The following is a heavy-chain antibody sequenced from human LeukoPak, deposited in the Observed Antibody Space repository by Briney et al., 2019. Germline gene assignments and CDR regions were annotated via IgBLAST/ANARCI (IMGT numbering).Heavy chain of an antibody. CDR2: INHSGST. Sequence: KASETLSLXCAVYGGSYSGYYWSWIRRPPGKGLESIGEINHSGSTNYNPSLKSRVTISVDTSKNQFSLKLSSVTAADTAVYYCARVEKDIVVVPAARWFDPWGQGTLVTVSS. D-gene: IGHD2-2*01. CDR1: GGSYSGYY. CDR3: ARVEKDIVVVPAARWFDP. V-gene: IGHV4-34*01. J-gene: IGHJ5*02.